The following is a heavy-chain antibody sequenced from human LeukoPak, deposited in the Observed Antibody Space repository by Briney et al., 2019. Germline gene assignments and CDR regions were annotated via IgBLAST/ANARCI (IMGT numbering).Heavy chain of an antibody. CDR1: GFTFSSYG. J-gene: IGHJ5*02. V-gene: IGHV3-33*08. CDR3: AGTGSSSGNWFDP. CDR2: IWYDGSNK. Sequence: GGSLRLSCAASGFTFSSYGMHWVRQAPGKGLEWVAVIWYDGSNKYYADSVKGRFTISRDNSKNTLYLQMNSLRAEDTAVYYCAGTGSSSGNWFDPWGQGTLVTVSS. D-gene: IGHD6-6*01.